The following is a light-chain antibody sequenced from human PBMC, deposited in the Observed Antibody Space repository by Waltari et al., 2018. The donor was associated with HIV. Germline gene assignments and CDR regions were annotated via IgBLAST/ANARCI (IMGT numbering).Light chain of an antibody. J-gene: IGKJ1*01. CDR1: GSVDKW. V-gene: IGKV1-5*03. Sequence: TQMTQPPPTLSAPLGDRVPLTCRARGSVDKWLAWYQHKRGKAPTLLIYETSILQDGVSSRFSGSGSATEFTLTITGLQPDDFATYYCHQYKSYFPTFGQGTKVEV. CDR2: ETS. CDR3: HQYKSYFPT.